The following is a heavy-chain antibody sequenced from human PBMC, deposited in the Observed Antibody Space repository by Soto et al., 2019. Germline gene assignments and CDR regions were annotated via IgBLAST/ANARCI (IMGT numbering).Heavy chain of an antibody. CDR2: ISYDGSNK. J-gene: IGHJ4*02. CDR1: GFTFSSYA. D-gene: IGHD1-26*01. Sequence: QVQLVESGGGVVQPGRSLRLSCAASGFTFSSYAMHWVRQAPGKGLEWVALISYDGSNKYYADSVKGRFTISRDNSKNTLYLQMNSLRDEDTAVYYCASLWDFHYWGQGTLVTVSS. CDR3: ASLWDFHY. V-gene: IGHV3-30-3*01.